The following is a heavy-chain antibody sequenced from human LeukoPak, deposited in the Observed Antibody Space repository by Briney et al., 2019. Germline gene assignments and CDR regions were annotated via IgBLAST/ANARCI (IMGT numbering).Heavy chain of an antibody. CDR1: GYTFTSYD. J-gene: IGHJ5*02. V-gene: IGHV1-8*01. CDR2: MNPNSGNT. D-gene: IGHD3-10*01. CDR3: ARDLLWFRGGFDP. Sequence: ASVKVSCKASGYTFTSYDINWVRQATGQGLEWMGWMNPNSGNTGYAQKFQGRVTMTRNTSISTAYMELSSLRSEDTAAYYCARDLLWFRGGFDPWGQGTLVTVSS.